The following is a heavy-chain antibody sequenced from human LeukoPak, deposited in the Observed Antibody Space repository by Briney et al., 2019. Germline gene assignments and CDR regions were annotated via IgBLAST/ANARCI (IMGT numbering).Heavy chain of an antibody. CDR1: GGSISSYY. CDR2: IYYSGST. Sequence: PSETLSLTCTVSGGSISSYYWSWIRQPPGKGLEWIGYIYYSGSTNYNPSLKSRVTISVDTSKNQFSLKLSSVTAADTAVYYCARLIRAPYYFDYWGQGTLVTVSS. CDR3: ARLIRAPYYFDY. V-gene: IGHV4-59*08. J-gene: IGHJ4*02. D-gene: IGHD3-16*01.